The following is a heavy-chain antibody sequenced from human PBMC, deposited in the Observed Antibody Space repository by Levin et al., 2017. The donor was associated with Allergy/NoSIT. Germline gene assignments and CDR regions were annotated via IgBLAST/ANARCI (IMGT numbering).Heavy chain of an antibody. Sequence: GGSLRLSCAASGFTFNSFGMHWVRQAPGKGLEWVAIISYDGKNKYYADSVKGRFTISRDNSKNTLYLQMNSLRPEDTAVYYCAKSEIDWLLPYFDYWGQGTLVTVSS. CDR1: GFTFNSFG. CDR2: ISYDGKNK. CDR3: AKSEIDWLLPYFDY. J-gene: IGHJ4*02. D-gene: IGHD3-9*01. V-gene: IGHV3-30*18.